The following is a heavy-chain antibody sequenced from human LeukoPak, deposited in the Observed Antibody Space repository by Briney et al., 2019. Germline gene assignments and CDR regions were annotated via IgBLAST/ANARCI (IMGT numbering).Heavy chain of an antibody. CDR3: ARSMVRGVIGVWFDP. D-gene: IGHD3-10*01. J-gene: IGHJ5*02. CDR2: IYYSGST. CDR1: GGSISSYY. Sequence: SETLSLTCTVSGGSISSYYWGWIRQPPGKGLEWIGSIYYSGSTYYNPSLKSRVTISVDTSKNQFSLKLSSVTAADTAVYYCARSMVRGVIGVWFDPWGQGTLVTVSS. V-gene: IGHV4-39*01.